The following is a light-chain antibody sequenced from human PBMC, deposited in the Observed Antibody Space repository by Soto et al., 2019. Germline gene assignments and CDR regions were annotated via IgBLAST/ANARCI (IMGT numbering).Light chain of an antibody. CDR1: SSDVGANNY. CDR3: CSHAGSSVL. CDR2: DVS. J-gene: IGLJ2*01. V-gene: IGLV2-11*01. Sequence: QLVLTQPRSVSGSPGQSVTISCTGTSSDVGANNYVSWYQQHPGKAPKLMIYDVSKRPSGVPDRLSGSKSGNTASLTISGLQAEDEAVYYCCSHAGSSVLFGGGTKLTVL.